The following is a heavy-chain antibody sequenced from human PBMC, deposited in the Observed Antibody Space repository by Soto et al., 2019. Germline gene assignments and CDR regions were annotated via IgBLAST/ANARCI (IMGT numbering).Heavy chain of an antibody. CDR1: GFTFSSYA. CDR2: ISGSGGST. Sequence: GGSLRLSCAASGFTFSSYAMSWVRQAPGKGLEWVSAISGSGGSTYYADSVKGRFTISRDNSKNTLYLQMNSLRAEDTAVYYCARDKYGSAGRQKRLNWFDPWGQGTLVTVSS. D-gene: IGHD3-10*01. CDR3: ARDKYGSAGRQKRLNWFDP. V-gene: IGHV3-23*01. J-gene: IGHJ5*02.